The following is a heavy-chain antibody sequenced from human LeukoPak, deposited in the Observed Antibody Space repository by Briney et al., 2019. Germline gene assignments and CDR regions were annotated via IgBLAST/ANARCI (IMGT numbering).Heavy chain of an antibody. V-gene: IGHV1-46*01. CDR2: INPSGGST. CDR1: GYTFTSYY. CDR3: ATAFDGATTDY. D-gene: IGHD1-26*01. Sequence: ASVKVSCKASGYTFTSYYMHWVRQAPGQGLEWMGIINPSGGSTSYAQKFQGRVTMTRDMSTSTVYMELSSLRSEDTAVYYCATAFDGATTDYWGQGTLVTVSS. J-gene: IGHJ4*02.